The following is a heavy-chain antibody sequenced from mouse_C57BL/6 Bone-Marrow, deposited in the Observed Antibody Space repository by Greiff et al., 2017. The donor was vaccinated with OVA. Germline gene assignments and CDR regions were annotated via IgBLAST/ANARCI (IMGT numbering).Heavy chain of an antibody. V-gene: IGHV1-15*01. CDR3: TRGYSNYYAMDY. J-gene: IGHJ4*01. CDR1: GYTFTDYE. CDR2: IDPETGGT. D-gene: IGHD2-5*01. Sequence: QVQLQQSGAELVRPGASVTLSCKASGYTFTDYEMHWVKQTPVHGLEWIGAIDPETGGTAYNQKFKGKAIPTADKSSSTAYMALRSLTSEDSAVYYCTRGYSNYYAMDYWGQGTSVTVSS.